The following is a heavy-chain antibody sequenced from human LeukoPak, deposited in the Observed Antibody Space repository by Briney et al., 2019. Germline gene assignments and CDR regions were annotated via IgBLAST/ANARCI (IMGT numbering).Heavy chain of an antibody. D-gene: IGHD3-16*02. CDR2: ISSSSSTI. J-gene: IGHJ4*02. V-gene: IGHV3-48*01. Sequence: PGGSLRLSCAASGFTFSSYSMNWVRQAPGKGLEWVSYISSSSSTIYYADSVKGRFTISRDNAKNSLYLQMNSLRAEDTAVYYCARGDYDYVWGSYRYRDFDYWGQGTLVTVSS. CDR3: ARGDYDYVWGSYRYRDFDY. CDR1: GFTFSSYS.